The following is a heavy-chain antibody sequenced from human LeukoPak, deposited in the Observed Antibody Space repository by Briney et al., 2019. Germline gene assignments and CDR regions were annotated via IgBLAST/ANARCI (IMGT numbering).Heavy chain of an antibody. J-gene: IGHJ4*02. CDR1: GGSFSGYY. CDR3: ARAYYDSSGMPDY. Sequence: SETLSLTCAVYGGSFSGYYWSWIRQPPGKGLEWIGEINHSGSTNYNPSLKSRVTISVDTSKNQFSLKLSSVTAADTAVYYCARAYYDSSGMPDYWGQGTLVTVSS. D-gene: IGHD3-22*01. CDR2: INHSGST. V-gene: IGHV4-34*01.